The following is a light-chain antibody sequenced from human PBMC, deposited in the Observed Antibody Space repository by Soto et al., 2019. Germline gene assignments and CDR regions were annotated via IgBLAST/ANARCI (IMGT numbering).Light chain of an antibody. J-gene: IGKJ2*01. V-gene: IGKV3-11*01. Sequence: ELVLTQSPATLSVSPGEGVTLSCRATQIVSSYLAWYQQKPGQAPRLLIYDAFNTATGIPVRFSGSVSGTDFTLSISSLYPEDFGVYYCQQRRSWPPEFTFGQGTKLEI. CDR2: DAF. CDR1: QIVSSY. CDR3: QQRRSWPPEFT.